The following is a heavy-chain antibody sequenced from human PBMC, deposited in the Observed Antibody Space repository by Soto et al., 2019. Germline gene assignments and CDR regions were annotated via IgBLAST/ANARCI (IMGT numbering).Heavy chain of an antibody. D-gene: IGHD6-13*01. J-gene: IGHJ5*02. CDR1: GGSISSSNW. CDR3: ARETPFIAAAGCFDP. Sequence: QVQLQESGPGLVKPSGTLSLTCAVSGGSISSSNWWSWVRQPPAKGLEWIGEIYHSGSTNYNPSLKSRVTIAVDKSKNQFSLKLISVTAADTAVYYCARETPFIAAAGCFDPWGQGTLVTVSS. CDR2: IYHSGST. V-gene: IGHV4-4*02.